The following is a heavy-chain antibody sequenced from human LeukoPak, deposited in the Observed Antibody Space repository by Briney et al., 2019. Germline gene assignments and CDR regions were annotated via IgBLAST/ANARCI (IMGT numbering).Heavy chain of an antibody. CDR3: ARQPSGDRTVFDY. J-gene: IGHJ4*02. D-gene: IGHD3-10*01. V-gene: IGHV4-31*03. CDR2: IYYSGST. Sequence: SQTLSLTCTVSGGSISSGGYYWSWIRQHPGKGLEWIGYIYYSGSTYYNPSLKSRVTISVDTSKNQFSLKLSPVTAADTAVYYCARQPSGDRTVFDYWGQGTLVTVSS. CDR1: GGSISSGGYY.